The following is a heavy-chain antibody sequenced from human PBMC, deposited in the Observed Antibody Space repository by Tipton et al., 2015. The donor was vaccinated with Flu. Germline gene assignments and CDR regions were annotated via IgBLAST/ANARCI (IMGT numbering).Heavy chain of an antibody. Sequence: GLVKPSETLSLTCIVSGGSIGSSFYYWAWIRQPPGKGLEWIGSIYYDGSTYHNPSLKSRVTMSVDMSKNQFSLKLSSVTAADTAVYYCAKSQLRGGIDPWGQGTLVTVSS. V-gene: IGHV4-39*01. CDR3: AKSQLRGGIDP. D-gene: IGHD3-16*01. J-gene: IGHJ5*02. CDR2: IYYDGST. CDR1: GGSIGSSFYY.